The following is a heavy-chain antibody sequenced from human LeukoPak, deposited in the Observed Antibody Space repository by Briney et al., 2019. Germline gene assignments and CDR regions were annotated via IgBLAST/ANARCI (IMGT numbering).Heavy chain of an antibody. J-gene: IGHJ4*02. Sequence: GGSLILSCAASGFTFTSFYMSWVRQAPGKGLEWVANIKPDGSETYYVGSLKGRFTISRDNAENSLYLQMNSLRADDTAVYYCARDLDYWGQGTLVTVSS. CDR1: GFTFTSFY. V-gene: IGHV3-7*04. CDR3: ARDLDY. CDR2: IKPDGSET.